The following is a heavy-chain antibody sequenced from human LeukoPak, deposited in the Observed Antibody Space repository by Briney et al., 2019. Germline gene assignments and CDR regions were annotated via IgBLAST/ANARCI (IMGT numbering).Heavy chain of an antibody. J-gene: IGHJ4*02. CDR2: ISSSGSTI. CDR1: GFTFSTYE. Sequence: GGSLRLSCAASGFTFSTYEMNWVRQAPGKGLEWVSYISSSGSTIYYADSVKGRFTISRDNAKHSLYLQMNSLRAEDTAVYYCARLLYSTDIWGQGTLVTVSS. V-gene: IGHV3-48*03. CDR3: ARLLYSTDI. D-gene: IGHD6-13*01.